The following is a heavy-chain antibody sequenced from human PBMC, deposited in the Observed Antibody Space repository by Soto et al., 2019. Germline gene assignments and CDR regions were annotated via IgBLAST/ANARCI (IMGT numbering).Heavy chain of an antibody. V-gene: IGHV1-46*01. CDR2: INPSGGST. Sequence: GASVKVSCKASGYTFTSYYMHWVRQAPGQGLEWMGIINPSGGSTSYAQKFQGRVTMTRDTSTSTVYMELSSLRSEDTAVYYCARDGLRGNWYFDLWGRGTLVTVS. CDR1: GYTFTSYY. CDR3: ARDGLRGNWYFDL. D-gene: IGHD5-12*01. J-gene: IGHJ2*01.